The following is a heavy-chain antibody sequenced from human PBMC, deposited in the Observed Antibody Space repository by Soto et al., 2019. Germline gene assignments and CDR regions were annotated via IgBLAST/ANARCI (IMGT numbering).Heavy chain of an antibody. J-gene: IGHJ6*02. CDR3: ARRYDFWSGYSSYGMDV. V-gene: IGHV1-3*01. CDR1: GYTFTSYG. CDR2: INAGNGNT. Sequence: ASVKVSCKASGYTFTSYGISWVRQAPGQRLEWMGWINAGNGNTKYSQKFQGRVTITRDTSASTAYMELSSLRSEDTAVYYCARRYDFWSGYSSYGMDVWGQGTTVTVSS. D-gene: IGHD3-3*01.